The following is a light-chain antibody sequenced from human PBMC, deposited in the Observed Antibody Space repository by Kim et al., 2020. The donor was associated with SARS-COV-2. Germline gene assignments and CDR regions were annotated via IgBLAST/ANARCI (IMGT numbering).Light chain of an antibody. Sequence: SVSPVQTASITCSGDKVGDKYACWYQQKPGQAPVPVIYQDSKRPSGIPERFSGSNSGNTATLTISGTQAMDEADYYCQAWDSSTAVFGGGTQLTVL. J-gene: IGLJ3*02. CDR1: KVGDKY. CDR2: QDS. V-gene: IGLV3-1*01. CDR3: QAWDSSTAV.